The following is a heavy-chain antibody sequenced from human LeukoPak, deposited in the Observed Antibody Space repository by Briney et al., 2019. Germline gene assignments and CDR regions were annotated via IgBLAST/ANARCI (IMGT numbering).Heavy chain of an antibody. D-gene: IGHD3-22*01. CDR2: IYYIGTT. J-gene: IGHJ4*02. CDR1: GASISSFY. Sequence: SETLSLTCTVSGASISSFYWSWIRQSPGNEMEWNGYIYYIGTTSHNPSLKGRVTRSVDTSKNQFSLQLSSVTAADTAVYYCDRAPGFHGHYFLDYWGQGTLVTVSS. V-gene: IGHV4-59*08. CDR3: DRAPGFHGHYFLDY.